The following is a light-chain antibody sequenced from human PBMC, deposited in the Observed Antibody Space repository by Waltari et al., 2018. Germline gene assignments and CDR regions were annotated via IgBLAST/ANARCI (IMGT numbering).Light chain of an antibody. CDR3: QQYSSFST. Sequence: DIQMTQSPSTLSASGGDRVTISCRASQSVGTWLAWYQQKPGKAHKLLIYMASSLESGVPSRFSGSGSGTEFTLTISSLQPDDFATYSCQQYSSFSTFGQGTKVDI. CDR2: MAS. V-gene: IGKV1-5*03. J-gene: IGKJ2*01. CDR1: QSVGTW.